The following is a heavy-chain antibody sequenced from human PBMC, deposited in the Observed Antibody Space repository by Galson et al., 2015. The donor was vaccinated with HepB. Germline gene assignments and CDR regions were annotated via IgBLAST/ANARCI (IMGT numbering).Heavy chain of an antibody. CDR1: GYSFTSYW. CDR3: ARKYCSSTSCYSAFDI. Sequence: QSGAEVKKPGESLKISCKGSGYSFTSYWIGWVRQMPGKGLEWMGIIYPGDSDTRYSPSFQGQVTISADKSISTAYLQWSSLKASDTAMYCCARKYCSSTSCYSAFDIWGQGTMVTVSS. V-gene: IGHV5-51*01. D-gene: IGHD2-2*01. J-gene: IGHJ3*02. CDR2: IYPGDSDT.